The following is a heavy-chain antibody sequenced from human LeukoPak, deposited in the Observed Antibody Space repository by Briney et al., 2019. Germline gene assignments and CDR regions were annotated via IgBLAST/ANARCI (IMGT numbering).Heavy chain of an antibody. D-gene: IGHD3-3*01. CDR3: ARQTGVGLFILP. CDR2: IFYSGRT. CDR1: GGSISSTSYY. J-gene: IGHJ4*02. V-gene: IGHV4-39*07. Sequence: SETLSLTCTVSGGSISSTSYYWGWIRQPPGTGLECIGSIFYSGRTYYNPSLKSRVTISVDTSKNQFSLKLSSVTAADTAVYYCARQTGVGLFILPGGQGTLVTVSS.